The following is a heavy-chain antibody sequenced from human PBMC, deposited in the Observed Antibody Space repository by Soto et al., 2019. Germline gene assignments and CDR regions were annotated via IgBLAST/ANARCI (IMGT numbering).Heavy chain of an antibody. CDR3: ASRYRTADV. Sequence: QVQLVQSGAEVTKPGSSVKVSCKASGGTFSSYTISWVRQSPGQGLEWMGRIIPILGIANYAQKFQGRVTITADKSTSTANMELSSLRSEDAAVYYCASRYRTADVWGQGTLVTVSS. V-gene: IGHV1-69*02. CDR1: GGTFSSYT. D-gene: IGHD2-21*02. J-gene: IGHJ4*02. CDR2: IIPILGIA.